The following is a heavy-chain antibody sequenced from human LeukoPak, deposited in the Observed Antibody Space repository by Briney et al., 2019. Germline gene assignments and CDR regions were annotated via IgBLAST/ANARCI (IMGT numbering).Heavy chain of an antibody. V-gene: IGHV5-51*01. CDR3: ARVYSNAFDI. J-gene: IGHJ3*02. Sequence: GESLKISCKGSAYSFTTYWIAWVRQMPGKGLEWMGIIYLDDSDSRYSPSSQGQVTISADKSITTAYLQWSSLKASDTAMYYCARVYSNAFDIWGQGTMVTVSS. D-gene: IGHD6-13*01. CDR2: IYLDDSDS. CDR1: AYSFTTYW.